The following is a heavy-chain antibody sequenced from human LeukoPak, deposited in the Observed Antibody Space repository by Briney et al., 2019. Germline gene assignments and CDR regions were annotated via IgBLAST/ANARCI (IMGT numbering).Heavy chain of an antibody. V-gene: IGHV4-39*07. CDR2: IYYSGST. CDR1: GGSISSSRYY. CDR3: ARDAAYSSSRPPFDY. D-gene: IGHD6-6*01. Sequence: SETLSLTCTVSGGSISSSRYYLGWIRQPPGKGLEGIGSIYYSGSTYYNPSLKSRVTISVDTSKTQFSLKLSSVTAADTAVYYCARDAAYSSSRPPFDYWGQGNLVTVSS. J-gene: IGHJ4*02.